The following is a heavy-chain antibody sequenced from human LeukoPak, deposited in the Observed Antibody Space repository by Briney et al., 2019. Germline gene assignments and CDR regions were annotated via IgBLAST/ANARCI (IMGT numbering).Heavy chain of an antibody. CDR1: GYTFSGYY. D-gene: IGHD5-12*01. CDR3: ARQRFYGSGYKSNRVNY. Sequence: ASVNVSCKASGYTFSGYYMHWVRQAPRQGLEWMGWINPDSGGTNHGKTFQGSVTMTRDTAINTAYEALSRLSSDDTAVYYCARQRFYGSGYKSNRVNYWGHGTLVTVSS. CDR2: INPDSGGT. J-gene: IGHJ4*01. V-gene: IGHV1-2*02.